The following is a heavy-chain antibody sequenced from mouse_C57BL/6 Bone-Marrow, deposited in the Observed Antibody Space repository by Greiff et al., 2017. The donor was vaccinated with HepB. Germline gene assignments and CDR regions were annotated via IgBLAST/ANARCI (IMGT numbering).Heavy chain of an antibody. D-gene: IGHD1-1*01. J-gene: IGHJ3*01. Sequence: VQLQQPGAELVRPGSSVKLSCKASGYTFTSYWMHWVKQRPIQGLEWIGNIDPSDSETHYNQKFKDKATLTVDKSSSTAYMQLSSLTSEDSAVYYCASGDYYDSSFAYWGQGTLVTVSA. V-gene: IGHV1-52*01. CDR1: GYTFTSYW. CDR3: ASGDYYDSSFAY. CDR2: IDPSDSET.